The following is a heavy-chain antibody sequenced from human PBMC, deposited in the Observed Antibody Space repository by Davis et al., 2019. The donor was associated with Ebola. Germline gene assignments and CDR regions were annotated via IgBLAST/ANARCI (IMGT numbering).Heavy chain of an antibody. V-gene: IGHV4-59*12. CDR2: IYYSGST. CDR3: ARGRAYNWFDP. J-gene: IGHJ5*02. Sequence: SETLSLTCAVYGGSFSGYYWSWIRQPPGKGLEWIGYIYYSGSTNYNPSLKSRVTISVDTSKNQFSLKLSSVTAADTAVYYCARGRAYNWFDPWGQGTLVTVSP. CDR1: GGSFSGYY.